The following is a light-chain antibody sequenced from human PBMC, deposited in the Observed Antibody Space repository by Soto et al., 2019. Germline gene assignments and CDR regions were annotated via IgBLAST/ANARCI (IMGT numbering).Light chain of an antibody. V-gene: IGLV1-44*01. CDR2: SNS. CDR3: GSWGDSLNSFFV. CDR1: SSNIGSNT. J-gene: IGLJ1*01. Sequence: QSALTQPPSASGTPGQRVTISCSGSSSNIGSNTVNWYQHLPGAAPRLLIYSNSQRPSGVPDRFSGSKSGTSASLAISGLRSDDEAAYYCGSWGDSLNSFFVFGTGTKVTVL.